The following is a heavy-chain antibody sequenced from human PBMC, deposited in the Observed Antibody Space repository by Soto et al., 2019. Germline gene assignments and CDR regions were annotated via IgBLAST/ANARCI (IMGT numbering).Heavy chain of an antibody. CDR1: GGSISSYY. Sequence: QVQLQESGPGLVKPPETLSLTCTVSGGSISSYYWSWIRQPPGKGLEWIGYIYYSGSINYNPSLKSRVTISVDTSKNEFSLKLSSVTAADTAVYYCARFSGWYSAFDYWGQGAPVTVSS. CDR2: IYYSGSI. D-gene: IGHD6-19*01. CDR3: ARFSGWYSAFDY. V-gene: IGHV4-59*01. J-gene: IGHJ4*02.